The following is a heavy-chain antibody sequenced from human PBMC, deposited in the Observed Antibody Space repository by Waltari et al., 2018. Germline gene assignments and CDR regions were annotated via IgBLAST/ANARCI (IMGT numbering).Heavy chain of an antibody. CDR3: ARNRFSVAAAWLYGLDV. Sequence: EVQLVQSGAEVKKPGESLKISCKGSGYSFASYWIGWVRQMPGKGLEWMGIIYSGNSDTRYSPSFQGQVTISVEKSISTAYLQWSSLKASDTAMYYCARNRFSVAAAWLYGLDVWGKGTTVTVSS. CDR1: GYSFASYW. V-gene: IGHV5-51*01. J-gene: IGHJ6*04. D-gene: IGHD2-2*01. CDR2: IYSGNSDT.